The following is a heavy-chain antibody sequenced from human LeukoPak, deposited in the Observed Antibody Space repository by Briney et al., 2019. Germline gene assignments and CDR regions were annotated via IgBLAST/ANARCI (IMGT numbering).Heavy chain of an antibody. D-gene: IGHD4-23*01. J-gene: IGHJ4*02. CDR3: ASGHDYGGNEFDY. CDR1: GFTFSSYT. V-gene: IGHV3-30*04. Sequence: GRSLRLSCAASGFTFSSYTMHWVRQAPGKGLEWVAVISYDGSNKYYADSVKGRFTISRDNSKNTLYLQMNSLRAEDTAVYYCASGHDYGGNEFDYWGQGTLVTVSS. CDR2: ISYDGSNK.